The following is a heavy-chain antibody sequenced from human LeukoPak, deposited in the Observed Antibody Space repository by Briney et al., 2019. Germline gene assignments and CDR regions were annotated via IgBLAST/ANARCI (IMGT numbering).Heavy chain of an antibody. D-gene: IGHD6-19*01. CDR2: IKQDGSEK. J-gene: IGHJ4*02. Sequence: PGGSLRLSCAASGFTLSTYWMTWVRQAPGKGLEWVANIKQDGSEKYYVDSVKGRFTISRDNAKNLLYLQMNSLRVEDTAVYYCARDRGSSGRLGRFDNWGQGTLVTVSP. V-gene: IGHV3-7*01. CDR1: GFTLSTYW. CDR3: ARDRGSSGRLGRFDN.